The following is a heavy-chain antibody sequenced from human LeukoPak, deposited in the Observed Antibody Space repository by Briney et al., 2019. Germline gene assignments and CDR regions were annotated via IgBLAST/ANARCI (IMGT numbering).Heavy chain of an antibody. Sequence: GVSLRLSCAASGXTFSSYAMSWVRQAPGKGLEWVSGISGSAGHTYYADSVKGRFTISRDNSKNTLYLQMNSLRADDTAVYYCAKSAGYTASQVDSWGQGTLVTVSS. V-gene: IGHV3-23*01. CDR1: GXTFSSYA. CDR3: AKSAGYTASQVDS. J-gene: IGHJ4*02. CDR2: ISGSAGHT. D-gene: IGHD6-13*01.